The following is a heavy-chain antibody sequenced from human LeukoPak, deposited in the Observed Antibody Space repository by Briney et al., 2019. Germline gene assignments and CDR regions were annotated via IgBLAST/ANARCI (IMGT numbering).Heavy chain of an antibody. CDR1: GYTFTGYY. Sequence: ASVKVSCKASGYTFTGYYMHWVRQAPGQGLEWMGWINPKSGGTNYAQKFQGRVTMTRDTSISTAYMELSRLRSDDTAVYYCARVRRYCSGTSCPFFDYWGQGTLVTVSS. V-gene: IGHV1-2*02. J-gene: IGHJ4*02. CDR2: INPKSGGT. D-gene: IGHD2-2*01. CDR3: ARVRRYCSGTSCPFFDY.